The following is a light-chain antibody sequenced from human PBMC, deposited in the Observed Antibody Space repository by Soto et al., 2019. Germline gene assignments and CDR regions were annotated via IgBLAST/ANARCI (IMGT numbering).Light chain of an antibody. CDR3: QQYGTSGT. V-gene: IGKV3-20*01. CDR2: AAS. J-gene: IGKJ1*01. Sequence: IVLTQSPGTLSLSPGERATRSCRASQTGSNSYLAWYQHKPGQAPRLLIHAASTTATGIPARFSGSGSGTDFTITIRRLEPEDFAVYYCQQYGTSGTFGQGTKVDIK. CDR1: QTGSNSY.